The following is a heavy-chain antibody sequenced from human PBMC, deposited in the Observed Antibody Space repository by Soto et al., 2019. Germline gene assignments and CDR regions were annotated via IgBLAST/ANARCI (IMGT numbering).Heavy chain of an antibody. Sequence: GGSLRLSCAASGFTFSTYSMNWVRQAPGKGLEWVSYISSSSSTIFYTDSVKGRFTVSRDNAKNSLYLQMNSLRAEDTAVYYCARDLVRFGELLVGMDVWGQGTTVTVSS. CDR1: GFTFSTYS. V-gene: IGHV3-48*01. D-gene: IGHD3-10*01. J-gene: IGHJ6*02. CDR2: ISSSSSTI. CDR3: ARDLVRFGELLVGMDV.